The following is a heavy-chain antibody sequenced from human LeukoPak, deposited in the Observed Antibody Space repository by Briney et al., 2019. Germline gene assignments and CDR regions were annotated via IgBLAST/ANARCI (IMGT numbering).Heavy chain of an antibody. CDR2: ISSSSYI. D-gene: IGHD3-9*01. J-gene: IGHJ4*02. CDR3: ARDDYDILTGPFDY. Sequence: PGGSLRLSCAASGFTFSSYSMNWVRQAPGKGLEWVSSISSSSYIYYADSVKGRFTISRDNAKNSLYLQMNSLRAEDTAVYYCARDDYDILTGPFDYWGQGTLVTVSS. CDR1: GFTFSSYS. V-gene: IGHV3-21*01.